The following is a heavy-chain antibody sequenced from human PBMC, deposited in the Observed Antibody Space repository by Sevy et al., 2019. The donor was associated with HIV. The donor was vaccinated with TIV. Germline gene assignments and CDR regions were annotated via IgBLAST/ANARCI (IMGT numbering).Heavy chain of an antibody. Sequence: GGSLRLSCTASGFTFGDYAMSWVRQAPGKGLEWVGFIRSKAYGGTTEYAASVKGRFTISRDDSKSIAYLQMNSLKTEDTAVYYCTRECYDILTGYYQGGLVTAIPESYYYYYGMDVWGQGTTVTVSS. CDR3: TRECYDILTGYYQGGLVTAIPESYYYYYGMDV. D-gene: IGHD3-9*01. J-gene: IGHJ6*02. CDR2: IRSKAYGGTT. V-gene: IGHV3-49*04. CDR1: GFTFGDYA.